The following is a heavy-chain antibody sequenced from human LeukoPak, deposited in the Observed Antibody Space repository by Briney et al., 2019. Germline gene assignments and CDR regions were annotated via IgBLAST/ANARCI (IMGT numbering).Heavy chain of an antibody. CDR2: TSGSGVTT. Sequence: GGSLRLSCIASGFTFSSYAMGWVRQAPGKGLDWVSATSGSGVTTHYAGSVQGRFSISRDNSKNTLYLQMNSLRVEDTALYYCVKKVVVGATSPYSDFQDWGQGTLVTVSS. CDR3: VKKVVVGATSPYSDFQD. J-gene: IGHJ1*01. CDR1: GFTFSSYA. V-gene: IGHV3-23*01. D-gene: IGHD1-26*01.